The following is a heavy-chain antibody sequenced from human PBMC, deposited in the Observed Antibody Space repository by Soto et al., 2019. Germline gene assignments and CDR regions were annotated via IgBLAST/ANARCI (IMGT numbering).Heavy chain of an antibody. CDR1: GFSFSSYG. D-gene: IGHD6-6*01. Sequence: GGSLRLSCAASGFSFSSYGMQWVRQAPVKGLEWVAVVSYDGSLKYYADSVKGRFTVSRDNSQNTLYLQMNSLRAEDTAVYYCARDFLAEQLVFWHWGQGTLVTVSS. CDR2: VSYDGSLK. CDR3: ARDFLAEQLVFWH. V-gene: IGHV3-30*03. J-gene: IGHJ1*01.